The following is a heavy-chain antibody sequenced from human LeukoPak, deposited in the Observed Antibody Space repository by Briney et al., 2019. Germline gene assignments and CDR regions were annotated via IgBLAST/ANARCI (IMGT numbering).Heavy chain of an antibody. J-gene: IGHJ5*02. D-gene: IGHD2-21*02. Sequence: SETLSLTCTVSGGSIRTYDWRWIRQPPGMGLEWIGDIFDTGRTNYCPCFEGRVTISMDGSENQYSLRLASVTAADTAIYYCVVFQFGDGLNTWFDPWGHGLLVTVSS. CDR2: IFDTGRT. CDR1: GGSIRTYD. V-gene: IGHV4-59*03. CDR3: VVFQFGDGLNTWFDP.